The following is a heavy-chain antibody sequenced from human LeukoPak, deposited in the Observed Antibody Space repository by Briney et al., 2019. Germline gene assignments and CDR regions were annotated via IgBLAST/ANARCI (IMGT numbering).Heavy chain of an antibody. V-gene: IGHV4-61*08. CDR2: IYYSGST. J-gene: IGHJ5*02. CDR3: ARASGYYENWFDP. CDR1: GDSISNSGYY. Sequence: SETLSLTCTVSGDSISNSGYYWGWIRQPPGKGLEWIGYIYYSGSTNYNPSLKSRVTISVDTSKNQFSLKLSSVTAADTAVYYCARASGYYENWFDPWGQGTLVTVSS. D-gene: IGHD3-3*01.